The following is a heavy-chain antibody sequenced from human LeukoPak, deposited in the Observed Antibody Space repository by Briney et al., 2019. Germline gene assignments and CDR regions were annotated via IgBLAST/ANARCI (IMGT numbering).Heavy chain of an antibody. D-gene: IGHD3-16*01. CDR1: GGSISSSSYF. J-gene: IGHJ4*02. CDR2: IYYSGST. Sequence: SETLSLTCTVSGGSISSSSYFWGWIRQPPGKGLEWIGSIYYSGSTYCNASLKSRVTISVDTSKNQFSLNLISVTAADTAVYYSLGRTNSAAYWGQGTLVTVSS. V-gene: IGHV4-39*01. CDR3: LGRTNSAAY.